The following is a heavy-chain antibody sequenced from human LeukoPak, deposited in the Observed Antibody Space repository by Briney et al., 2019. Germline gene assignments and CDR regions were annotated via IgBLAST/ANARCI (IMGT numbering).Heavy chain of an antibody. CDR1: GGSFSGYY. Sequence: SETLSLTCAVYGGSFSGYYWSWIRQPPGKGLERIGEINHSGSTNYNPSLKSRVTISVDTSKNQFSLKLSSVTAADTAVYYCARLTDYFDYWGQGTMVTVSS. V-gene: IGHV4-34*01. CDR2: INHSGST. D-gene: IGHD1-14*01. J-gene: IGHJ4*03. CDR3: ARLTDYFDY.